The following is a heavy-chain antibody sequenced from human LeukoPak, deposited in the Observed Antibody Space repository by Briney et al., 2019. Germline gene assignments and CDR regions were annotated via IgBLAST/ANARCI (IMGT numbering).Heavy chain of an antibody. Sequence: GGSLRLSCAASGFIFSGSAMHWVRQASGKGLEWVGRIRSRANSYVTVYAASMEGRFTISRDDSQNTAYLEMNSLTTEDTAVYYCTRHSDKYCSGAGCYVNNFYGLDVWGQGTTVIVSS. CDR1: GFIFSGSA. J-gene: IGHJ6*02. V-gene: IGHV3-73*01. CDR2: IRSRANSYVT. CDR3: TRHSDKYCSGAGCYVNNFYGLDV. D-gene: IGHD2-15*01.